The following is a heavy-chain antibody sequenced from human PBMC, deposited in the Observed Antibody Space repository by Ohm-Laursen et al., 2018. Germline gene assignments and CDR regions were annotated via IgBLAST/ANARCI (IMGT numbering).Heavy chain of an antibody. CDR3: ASHYSSGWTSFFDY. Sequence: SLRLSCTASGFIFSNHAMSWVRQAPGKGLEWVSPISNSGGSTYYADSVKGRFTISRDNSKNTLYLQMNSRRADAAAIYSCASHYSSGWTSFFDYWGQGTLVTVSS. D-gene: IGHD6-19*01. V-gene: IGHV3-23*01. J-gene: IGHJ4*02. CDR2: ISNSGGST. CDR1: GFIFSNHA.